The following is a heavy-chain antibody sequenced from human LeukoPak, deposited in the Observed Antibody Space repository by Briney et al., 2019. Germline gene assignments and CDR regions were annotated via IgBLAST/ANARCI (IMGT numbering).Heavy chain of an antibody. CDR2: IIPIFGTA. V-gene: IGHV1-69*05. CDR1: GGTFSSYA. Sequence: ASVKVSCKASGGTFSSYAISWVRQAPGQGLEWMGGIIPIFGTANYAQKFQGRVTITTDESTSTAYMELSSLRSEDTAVYYCAGFWGTAARPPGYYYYYYMDVWGKGTTVTVSS. CDR3: AGFWGTAARPPGYYYYYYMDV. D-gene: IGHD3-16*01. J-gene: IGHJ6*03.